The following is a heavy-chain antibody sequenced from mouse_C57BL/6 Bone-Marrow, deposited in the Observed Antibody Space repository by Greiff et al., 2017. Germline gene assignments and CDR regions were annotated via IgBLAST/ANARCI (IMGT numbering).Heavy chain of an antibody. Sequence: QVQLQQPGAELVKPGASVKLSCKASGYTFTSYWLHWVTQRPGQGLEWIGMIHPNSGSTNYNEKFKSKATLTVDKSSSTAYMQLSSLTSEDSAVYYCARWGDYEDYWGQGTTLTVSS. CDR2: IHPNSGST. D-gene: IGHD2-4*01. CDR3: ARWGDYEDY. J-gene: IGHJ2*01. CDR1: GYTFTSYW. V-gene: IGHV1-64*01.